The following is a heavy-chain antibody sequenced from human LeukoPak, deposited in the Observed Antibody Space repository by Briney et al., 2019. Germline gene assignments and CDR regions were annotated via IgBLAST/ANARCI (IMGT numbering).Heavy chain of an antibody. CDR1: GGSISSSSYY. Sequence: PSGTLSLTCTVSGGSISSSSYYWGWIRQPPGKGLEWIGSIYYSGSTYYNPSLKSRVTISVDTSKNQFSLKLSSVTAADTAVYYCARDEVPGRYGDHNWFDPWGQGTLVTVSS. CDR2: IYYSGST. V-gene: IGHV4-39*07. CDR3: ARDEVPGRYGDHNWFDP. J-gene: IGHJ5*02. D-gene: IGHD4-17*01.